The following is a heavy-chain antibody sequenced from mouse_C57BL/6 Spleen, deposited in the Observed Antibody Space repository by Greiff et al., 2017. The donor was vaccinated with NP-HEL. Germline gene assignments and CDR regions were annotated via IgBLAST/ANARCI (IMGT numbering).Heavy chain of an antibody. CDR2: IRLKADNNAT. V-gene: IGHV6-3*01. J-gene: IGHJ2*01. CDR1: GFTFSNYW. CDR3: TCANDLYYFDY. D-gene: IGHD2-12*01. Sequence: DVKLQESGGGLVQPGGSMKLSCVASGFTFSNYWMNWVRQSPEKGLEWVAQIRLKADNNATHYAESVKGRFTISREEANSSVHLQMNILRAEDTGIYYCTCANDLYYFDYWGQGTPLTVSS.